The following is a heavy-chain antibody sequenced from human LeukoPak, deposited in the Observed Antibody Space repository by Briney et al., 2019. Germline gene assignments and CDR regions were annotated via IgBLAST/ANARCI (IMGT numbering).Heavy chain of an antibody. CDR2: VDHTGST. V-gene: IGHV4-4*02. D-gene: IGHD1-1*01. J-gene: IGHJ4*02. CDR3: ARNVRFFDS. CDR1: GDSISNSIW. Sequence: SETLSLTCTVSGDSISNSIWWSWLRQPPGKGLEWIGEVDHTGSTNYRPSLDSRVTLSIDTSKNHFSLTLTSVTAADTAVYYCARNVRFFDSWGQGTRVTVSS.